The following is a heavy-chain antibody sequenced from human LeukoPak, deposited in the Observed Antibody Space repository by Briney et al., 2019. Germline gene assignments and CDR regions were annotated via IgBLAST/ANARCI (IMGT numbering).Heavy chain of an antibody. CDR3: ARGRGYSGYETFDY. D-gene: IGHD5-12*01. J-gene: IGHJ4*02. CDR2: INHSGST. V-gene: IGHV4-34*01. CDR1: GGSFSDYY. Sequence: PSETLSLTCAVYGGSFSDYYWSWIRQPPGKGLEWIGEINHSGSTNYNPSLKSRVTISVDTSKNQFSLKLSSVTAADTAVYYCARGRGYSGYETFDYWGQGTLVTVSS.